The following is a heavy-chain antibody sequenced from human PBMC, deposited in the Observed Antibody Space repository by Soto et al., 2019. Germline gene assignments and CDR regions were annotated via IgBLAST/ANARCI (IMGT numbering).Heavy chain of an antibody. Sequence: PGGSLRLSGAASGFSFIKYAMSWVRQAPGKGLEWVSGLSGSGGSTSSADSVKGRFAISRDNSRNTLYLQMNSLRDGDTAIYYCARGFSAGKGSPPDYWGQGTLVTVSS. CDR3: ARGFSAGKGSPPDY. CDR1: GFSFIKYA. V-gene: IGHV3-23*01. J-gene: IGHJ4*02. D-gene: IGHD3-10*01. CDR2: LSGSGGST.